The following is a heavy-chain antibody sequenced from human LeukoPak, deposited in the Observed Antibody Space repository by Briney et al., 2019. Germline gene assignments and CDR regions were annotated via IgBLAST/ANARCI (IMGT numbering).Heavy chain of an antibody. CDR1: GFTFSSYG. J-gene: IGHJ6*03. Sequence: GGSLRLSCAASGFTFSSYGMHWVRQAPGKGLEWVAFIRSDGSNKYYADSVKGRFTISRDNSKNTLYLQMNSLRAEDTAVFYCAKNDRTNYHYYYYMDVWGKGTTVTISS. CDR2: IRSDGSNK. CDR3: AKNDRTNYHYYYYMDV. V-gene: IGHV3-30*02.